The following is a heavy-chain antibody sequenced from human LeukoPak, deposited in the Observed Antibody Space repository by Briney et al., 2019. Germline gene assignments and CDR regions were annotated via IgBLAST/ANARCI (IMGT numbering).Heavy chain of an antibody. V-gene: IGHV1-2*02. J-gene: IGHJ1*01. D-gene: IGHD5-18*01. CDR3: ARGEVTGYFQH. Sequence: EASVKVSCKASGYTFTGYFMHWVRQAPGQGLEWMGWINPNSGGTNYAQKFQARVTMTRDTSISTAYMELSRLRSDDTAVYYCARGEVTGYFQHWGQGTLVTVSS. CDR2: INPNSGGT. CDR1: GYTFTGYF.